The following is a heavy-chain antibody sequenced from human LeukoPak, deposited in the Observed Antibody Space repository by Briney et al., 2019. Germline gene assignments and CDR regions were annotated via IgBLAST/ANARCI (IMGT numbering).Heavy chain of an antibody. V-gene: IGHV3-74*01. D-gene: IGHD3-16*01. Sequence: PGGSLRLSCAASGFXFRTYWIHWVRQAPGKGLLWVSRINTDGSGTIYADSVKGRFTISRDNANNTLYLQMNSLRAEDTALYYCARAKPGGNWFDPWGQGTLVTVSS. CDR3: ARAKPGGNWFDP. J-gene: IGHJ5*02. CDR2: INTDGSGT. CDR1: GFXFRTYW.